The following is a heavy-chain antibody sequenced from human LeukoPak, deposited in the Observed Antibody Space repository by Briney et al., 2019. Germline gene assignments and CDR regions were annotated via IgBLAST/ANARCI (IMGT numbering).Heavy chain of an antibody. V-gene: IGHV1-8*03. D-gene: IGHD3-3*01. Sequence: ASVTVSCKASGYTFTSYDINWVRQATGQGLEWMGWMNPNSGNTGYAQKFQGRVTITRNTSISTAYMELNSLRSEDTAVYYCARGPATIFGVDYYMDVWGKGTTVTVSS. CDR1: GYTFTSYD. CDR2: MNPNSGNT. CDR3: ARGPATIFGVDYYMDV. J-gene: IGHJ6*03.